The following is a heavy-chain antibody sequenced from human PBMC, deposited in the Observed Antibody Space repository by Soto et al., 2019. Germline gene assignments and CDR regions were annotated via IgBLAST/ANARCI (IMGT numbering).Heavy chain of an antibody. CDR2: IWYDGSNK. CDR3: ARGYYHNSGTFDY. Sequence: SLRLSCASSGFTFSRYGMHWVRQAPGKGLEWMTVIWYDGSNKYYADSVKGRFTISRDNSKNMLYLQMDSLRAEDTAVYYCARGYYHNSGTFDYWGQGTLVTVSS. J-gene: IGHJ4*02. CDR1: GFTFSRYG. D-gene: IGHD3-10*01. V-gene: IGHV3-33*01.